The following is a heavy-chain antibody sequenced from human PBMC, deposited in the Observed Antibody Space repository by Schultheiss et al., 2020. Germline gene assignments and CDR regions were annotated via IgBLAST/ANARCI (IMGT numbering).Heavy chain of an antibody. D-gene: IGHD6-19*01. J-gene: IGHJ4*02. CDR2: ISYDGSNK. V-gene: IGHV3-30*03. CDR3: ARDPSSSGGSGY. Sequence: GESLKISCAASGFTFSSYGMHWVRQAPGKGLEWVAVISYDGSNKYYADSVKGRFTISRDNSKNTLYLQMNSLRAEDTAVYYCARDPSSSGGSGYWGQGTLVTVSS. CDR1: GFTFSSYG.